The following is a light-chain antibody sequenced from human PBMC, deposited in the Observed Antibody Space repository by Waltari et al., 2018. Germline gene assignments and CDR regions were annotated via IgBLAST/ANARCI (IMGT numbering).Light chain of an antibody. V-gene: IGLV1-44*01. Sequence: LTQSPSLSGTPGQRVTISCSGDIYNIGLHPVNWYQQFPGAAPRVVMTATNERPSGIPDRFSGSKSGNSASLTISGLRFEDESDFYCGAWDDKVKAWLFGGGTTVTVL. CDR3: GAWDDKVKAWL. J-gene: IGLJ2*01. CDR2: ATN. CDR1: IYNIGLHP.